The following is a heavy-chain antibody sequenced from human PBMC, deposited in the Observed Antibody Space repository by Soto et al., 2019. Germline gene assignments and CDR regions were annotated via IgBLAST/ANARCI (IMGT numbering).Heavy chain of an antibody. Sequence: QVQLVQSGAEVKKPGSSVKVSCKASGGTFSSYAISWVRQAPGQGLEWMGGIIPIFGTANYAQKFQGRVTITADESTSTAYMEMSSLRSEDMAVYYCPREGSGEANWFDPWGQGTLVTVSS. J-gene: IGHJ5*02. D-gene: IGHD3-10*01. CDR3: PREGSGEANWFDP. V-gene: IGHV1-69*01. CDR1: GGTFSSYA. CDR2: IIPIFGTA.